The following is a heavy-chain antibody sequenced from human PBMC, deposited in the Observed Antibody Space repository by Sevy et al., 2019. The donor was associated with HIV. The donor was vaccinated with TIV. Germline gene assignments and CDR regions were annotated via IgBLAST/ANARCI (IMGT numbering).Heavy chain of an antibody. D-gene: IGHD2-21*02. CDR2: IYYSGNS. V-gene: IGHV4-30-4*01. CDR3: ASSGGNSFRDY. Sequence: TLSLTCTFSGGSISSGDYYWSWIRQPPGKGLEWIGKIYYSGNSFYNPSLRSRVTISVDTSKNQFSLKLTSVTAADTAIYYCASSGGNSFRDYWGQGTLVTVSS. J-gene: IGHJ4*02. CDR1: GGSISSGDYY.